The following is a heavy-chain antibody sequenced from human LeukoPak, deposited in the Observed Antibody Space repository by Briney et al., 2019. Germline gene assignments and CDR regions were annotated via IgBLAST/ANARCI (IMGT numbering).Heavy chain of an antibody. CDR1: GFTFSDYS. J-gene: IGHJ5*02. CDR3: ARGGYSSSWDGLLWFDP. CDR2: ISSSSTSI. D-gene: IGHD6-13*01. V-gene: IGHV3-48*04. Sequence: GGSLRLSCAASGFTFSDYSMNWVRQAPGKGLVWVSYISSSSTSIYYADSVKGRFTISRHNAKNSLYLQMNSLRAEDTAVYYCARGGYSSSWDGLLWFDPWGQGTLVTVSS.